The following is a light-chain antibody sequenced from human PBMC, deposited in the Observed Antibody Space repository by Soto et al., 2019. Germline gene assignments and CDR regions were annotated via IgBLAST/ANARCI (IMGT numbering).Light chain of an antibody. J-gene: IGLJ2*01. CDR1: SSDVGGFDY. CDR2: DVT. Sequence: QSVLTQPASVSGSPGQSITISCTGTSSDVGGFDYVPWFQHYPDKAPKLIIFDVTNRPSGISHRFSGSKSGNTASLTISGLRTEDEADYYCSSYSDGATLLVFGGGTKVTVL. V-gene: IGLV2-14*03. CDR3: SSYSDGATLLV.